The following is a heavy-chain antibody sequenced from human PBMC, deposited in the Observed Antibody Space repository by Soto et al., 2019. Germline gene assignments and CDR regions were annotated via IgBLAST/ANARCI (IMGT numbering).Heavy chain of an antibody. CDR2: INHGGST. Sequence: SETLSLTCAVYGGSFSCYYWSWIRQPPGKGLEWIGEINHGGSTNYNPSLKSRVTISVDTSKNQFSLNLSSVTAADTAVYYCAREGYDAHFDYWGQGTLVTVSS. J-gene: IGHJ4*02. D-gene: IGHD5-12*01. CDR3: AREGYDAHFDY. V-gene: IGHV4-34*01. CDR1: GGSFSCYY.